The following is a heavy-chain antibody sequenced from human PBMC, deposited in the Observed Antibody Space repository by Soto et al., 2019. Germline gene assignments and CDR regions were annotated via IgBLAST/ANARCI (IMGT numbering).Heavy chain of an antibody. J-gene: IGHJ4*02. V-gene: IGHV5-51*01. CDR3: AIGYCSGGSCYPFDY. Sequence: PGESLKISCKGSGYSFTSYWIGWVRQMPGKGLEWMGIIYPGDSDTRYSPSIQSQVTISADKSISTAYLQWSSLKASDTAMFYCAIGYCSGGSCYPFDYWGQGTLVTVSS. CDR1: GYSFTSYW. CDR2: IYPGDSDT. D-gene: IGHD2-15*01.